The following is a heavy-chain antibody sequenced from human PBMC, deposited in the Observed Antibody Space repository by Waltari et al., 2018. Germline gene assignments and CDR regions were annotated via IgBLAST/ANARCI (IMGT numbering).Heavy chain of an antibody. CDR2: IYYSGST. J-gene: IGHJ3*02. Sequence: QVQLQESGPGLVKPSETLSLTCTVSGGSISSFSWSWIRPPPGKGLEWIGYIYYSGSTNYNPSLKSRVTISVDTSKNQFSLKLSSVTAADTAVYYCARSLYMVRGVHDAFDIWGQGTMVTVSS. V-gene: IGHV4-59*01. D-gene: IGHD3-10*01. CDR3: ARSLYMVRGVHDAFDI. CDR1: GGSISSFS.